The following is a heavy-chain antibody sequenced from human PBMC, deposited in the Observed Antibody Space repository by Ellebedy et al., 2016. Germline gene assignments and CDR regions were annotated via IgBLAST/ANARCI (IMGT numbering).Heavy chain of an antibody. J-gene: IGHJ4*02. CDR2: ISYDGSNK. D-gene: IGHD1-26*01. CDR3: AKGSYRFDY. V-gene: IGHV3-30*04. CDR1: GFTFSSYA. Sequence: GGSLRPSCAASGFTFSSYAMHWVRQAPGKGLEWVAVISYDGSNKYYADSVKGRFTISRDNSKNTLYLQMNSLRAEDTAVYYCAKGSYRFDYWGQGTLVTVSS.